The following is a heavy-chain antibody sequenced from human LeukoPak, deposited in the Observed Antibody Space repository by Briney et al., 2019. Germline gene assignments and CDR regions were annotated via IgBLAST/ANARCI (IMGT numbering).Heavy chain of an antibody. D-gene: IGHD2-2*01. CDR2: ISSSGSTI. V-gene: IGHV3-48*03. J-gene: IGHJ6*02. CDR3: ARARCSSTSCYRGYYGMDV. CDR1: GFTFSSYE. Sequence: GGSLRLSCAASGFTFSSYEMNWVRQAPGKGLEWVSYISSSGSTIYYADSVKGRFTISRDNAKNSLYLQMYSLRAEDTAVYYCARARCSSTSCYRGYYGMDVWGQGTTVTVSS.